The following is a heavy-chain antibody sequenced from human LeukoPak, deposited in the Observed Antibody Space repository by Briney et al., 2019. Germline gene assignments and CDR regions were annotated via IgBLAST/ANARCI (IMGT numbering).Heavy chain of an antibody. V-gene: IGHV1-69*01. J-gene: IGHJ4*02. CDR1: GGTFSRYT. Sequence: SSVYDSCKACGGTFSRYTIRWVRQEHVPGLAWLGGIIPIFGTANYAQKFQGRVTITADESTSTAYMELSSLRSEDTAVYYCARDEVGIAVAGTNWGKGTLVTVSS. CDR3: ARDEVGIAVAGTN. CDR2: IIPIFGTA. D-gene: IGHD6-19*01.